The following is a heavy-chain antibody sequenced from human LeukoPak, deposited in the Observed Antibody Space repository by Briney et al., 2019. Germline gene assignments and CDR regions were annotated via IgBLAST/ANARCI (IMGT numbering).Heavy chain of an antibody. CDR1: GGSVSNYRYY. J-gene: IGHJ4*02. Sequence: PSETLSLTCNVSGGSVSNYRYYWGWIRQPPEKGLEWIGSLYYTGSTYHNPSLGGRVATSVDTSKNQISLRLSSVTAADTAVYYCARHAGMTMASLFFDYWGQGTLVTVSS. V-gene: IGHV4-39*01. CDR2: LYYTGST. CDR3: ARHAGMTMASLFFDY. D-gene: IGHD4/OR15-4a*01.